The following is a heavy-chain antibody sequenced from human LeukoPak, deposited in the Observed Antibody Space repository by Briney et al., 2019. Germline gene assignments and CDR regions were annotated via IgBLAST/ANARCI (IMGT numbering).Heavy chain of an antibody. CDR1: GYTFTGYY. D-gene: IGHD6-13*01. CDR3: ARDKEGMAAAAGKVWFDP. CDR2: INPNSGGT. Sequence: ASVKVSCKASGYTFTGYYMHWVRQAPGQGLEWMGWINPNSGGTNYAQKFQGRVTMTRDTSISTAYMELSRLRSDGTAVYYCARDKEGMAAAAGKVWFDPWGQGTLVTVSS. J-gene: IGHJ5*02. V-gene: IGHV1-2*02.